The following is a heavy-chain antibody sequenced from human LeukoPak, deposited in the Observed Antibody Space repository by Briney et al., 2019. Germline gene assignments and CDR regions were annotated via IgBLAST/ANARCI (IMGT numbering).Heavy chain of an antibody. V-gene: IGHV3-23*01. CDR3: AKVPKGGYFDY. J-gene: IGHJ4*02. Sequence: GGSLRLSCAASGFTVSSNYMSWVRQAPGKGLEGVSAISGSGGSTYYADSVKGRFTISRDNSKNTLYVQMNSLRAEDTAVYYCAKVPKGGYFDYWGQGTLVTVSS. CDR1: GFTVSSNY. CDR2: ISGSGGST.